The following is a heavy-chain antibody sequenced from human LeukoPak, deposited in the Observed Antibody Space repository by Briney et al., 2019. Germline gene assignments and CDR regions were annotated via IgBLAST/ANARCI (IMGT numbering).Heavy chain of an antibody. D-gene: IGHD5-12*01. CDR1: GFDFESYT. J-gene: IGHJ4*02. V-gene: IGHV3-21*04. CDR2: ISATSSDI. CDR3: AKGLFSAFDKYLDS. Sequence: GGSLRLSCAASGFDFESYTMTWVRDAPGRGMEWVSLISATSSDINYAESVRGRFTITRDNAKNSLFLQMDSLRVEDTAIYYCAKGLFSAFDKYLDSWGQGTLVTVSS.